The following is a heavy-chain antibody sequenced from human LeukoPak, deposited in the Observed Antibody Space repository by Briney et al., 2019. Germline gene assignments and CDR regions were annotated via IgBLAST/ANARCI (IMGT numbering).Heavy chain of an antibody. D-gene: IGHD2-15*01. CDR2: MNPNSGNT. CDR1: GYTLTSYD. Sequence: ASVKVSCKASGYTLTSYDINWVRQATGQGLEWMGWMNPNSGNTGYAQKFQGRVTMTRNTSISTAYMELSSLRSEDTAVYYCARAYCSGGSCYSGEDYWGQGTLVTVSS. J-gene: IGHJ4*02. V-gene: IGHV1-8*01. CDR3: ARAYCSGGSCYSGEDY.